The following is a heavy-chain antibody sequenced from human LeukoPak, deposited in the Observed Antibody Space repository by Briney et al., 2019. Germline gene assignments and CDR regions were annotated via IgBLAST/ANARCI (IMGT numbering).Heavy chain of an antibody. D-gene: IGHD3-16*01. J-gene: IGHJ4*02. CDR2: IYYSGST. V-gene: IGHV4-59*01. CDR3: ARGGGGIYYFDY. CDR1: GGSISSYY. Sequence: SETLSLTCTVSGGSISSYYWSWIRQPPGKGLEWIGYIYYSGSTNYNLSLKSRVTISVDTSKNQFSLKLSSVTAADTAVYYCARGGGGIYYFDYWGQGTLVTVSS.